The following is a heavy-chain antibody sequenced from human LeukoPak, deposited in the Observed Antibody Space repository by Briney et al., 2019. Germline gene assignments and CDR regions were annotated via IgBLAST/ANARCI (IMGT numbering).Heavy chain of an antibody. V-gene: IGHV1-69*13. D-gene: IGHD3-9*01. CDR2: IIPIFGTA. CDR3: ARGAPGGDILTGWFDP. Sequence: SVKVSCKASGGTFSSYAISWVRQAPGQGLGWMGGIIPIFGTANYAQKFQGRVTITADESTSTAYMELSSLRSEDTAVYYCARGAPGGDILTGWFDPWGQGTLVTVSS. J-gene: IGHJ5*02. CDR1: GGTFSSYA.